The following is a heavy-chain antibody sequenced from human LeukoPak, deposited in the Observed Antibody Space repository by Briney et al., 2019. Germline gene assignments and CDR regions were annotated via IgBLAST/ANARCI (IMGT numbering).Heavy chain of an antibody. Sequence: GGSLRLSCEAPGFAFSSPDMSWIHQAPGKGLEWVSAISDSGDRTYYADSVKGRFTLSRDNSKNTLYLQMNSLRAEDTAVYYCAKDDRRCSGWWFFDHWGQGTLVTVSS. CDR1: GFAFSSPD. V-gene: IGHV3-23*01. CDR2: ISDSGDRT. CDR3: AKDDRRCSGWWFFDH. D-gene: IGHD6-19*01. J-gene: IGHJ5*02.